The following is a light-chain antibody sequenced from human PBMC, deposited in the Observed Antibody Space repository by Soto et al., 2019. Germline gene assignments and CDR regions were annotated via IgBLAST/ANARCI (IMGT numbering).Light chain of an antibody. CDR2: EVS. J-gene: IGLJ2*01. CDR3: SSYTRTTLVV. CDR1: SSDVGGYNY. V-gene: IGLV2-14*01. Sequence: QSALTQPASVSGSPGQSITISCTGSSSDVGGYNYVSWYQQHPGKAPKLMSYEVSNRPSGVSNRFSGSKSGNTASLTISGLQAEDEADYYCSSYTRTTLVVFGGGTKLTVL.